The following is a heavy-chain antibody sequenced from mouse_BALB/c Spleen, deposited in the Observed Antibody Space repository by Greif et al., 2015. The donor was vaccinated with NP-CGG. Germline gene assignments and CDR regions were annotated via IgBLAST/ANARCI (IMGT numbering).Heavy chain of an antibody. CDR3: ARDWYFGY. CDR1: GYTFTSSW. Sequence: QVQPKHSGSVLVRPGASVKLSCKASGYTFTSSWMHWAKQRPGQGLEWIGEIHPNSGNTNYNEKFKGKATLTVDTSSSTAYVDLSSLTSEDSAVYYCARDWYFGYWGQGTTLTVSS. D-gene: IGHD4-1*01. J-gene: IGHJ2*01. CDR2: IHPNSGNT. V-gene: IGHV1S130*01.